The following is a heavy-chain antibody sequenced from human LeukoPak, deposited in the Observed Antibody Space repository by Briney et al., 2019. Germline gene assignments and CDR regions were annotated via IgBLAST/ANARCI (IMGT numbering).Heavy chain of an antibody. CDR3: AKGRAGYCSGGSCYSASDY. J-gene: IGHJ4*02. Sequence: GGSLRLSCAASEFTFSDYAMSWVRQAPGKGLEWVSSIVGSGNGRYYSDSVKGRFTISRDNSKNTLYLQMNSLRGEDSALYYCAKGRAGYCSGGSCYSASDYWGQGTLVTVSS. CDR1: EFTFSDYA. D-gene: IGHD2-15*01. V-gene: IGHV3-23*01. CDR2: IVGSGNGR.